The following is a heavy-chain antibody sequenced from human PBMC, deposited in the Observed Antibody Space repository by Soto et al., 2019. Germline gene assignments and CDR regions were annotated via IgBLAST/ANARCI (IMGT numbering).Heavy chain of an antibody. CDR1: GFTLSSYH. CDR3: AGDGTTGTANYHYAMDV. CDR2: IHASSISNI. D-gene: IGHD4-17*01. J-gene: IGHJ6*02. V-gene: IGHV3-48*03. Sequence: PGGSLRLSCVASGFTLSSYHMDWVRQAPGKGLEWISYIHASSISNIYYADSVKGRFTISRDNAKNSLYLQMDSLRAEDTAVYYCAGDGTTGTANYHYAMDVWGQGTTVTVSS.